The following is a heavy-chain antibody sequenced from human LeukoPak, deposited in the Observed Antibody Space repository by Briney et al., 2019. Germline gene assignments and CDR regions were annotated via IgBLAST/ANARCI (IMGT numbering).Heavy chain of an antibody. CDR2: ISGSGVST. Sequence: GSLRLACAASGFRFSSYAMSWVRQAPGKGLEWVSAISGSGVSTYYADSVKGRFTISRDNSKNTLYLQMNSLRAEDTAVYYCARVRSYGSGFDYWGQGTLVTVSS. V-gene: IGHV3-23*01. J-gene: IGHJ4*02. CDR1: GFRFSSYA. CDR3: ARVRSYGSGFDY. D-gene: IGHD3-10*01.